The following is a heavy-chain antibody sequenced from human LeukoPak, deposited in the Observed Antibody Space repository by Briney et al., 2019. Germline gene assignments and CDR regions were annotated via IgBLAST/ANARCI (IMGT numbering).Heavy chain of an antibody. CDR2: VRYDSSNK. D-gene: IGHD3-10*01. V-gene: IGHV3-30*02. J-gene: IGHJ6*03. CDR1: GFTFSGYG. Sequence: GSLRLSCAASGFTFSGYGMHWDRQAPGKGLEWVAFVRYDSSNKYYADSVKGRFTVSRDNSKNMLYLQMNSLRAEDTAVYYCARAGLLGLLWFGEFSYYMDVWGKGTTVTVSS. CDR3: ARAGLLGLLWFGEFSYYMDV.